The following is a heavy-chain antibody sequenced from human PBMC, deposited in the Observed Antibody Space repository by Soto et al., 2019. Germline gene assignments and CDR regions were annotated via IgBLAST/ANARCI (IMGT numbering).Heavy chain of an antibody. Sequence: ESGGGVVQPGRSLRLSCAASGFTFSSYGMHWVRQAPGTGLEWVAVIWYDGSNKYYADSVKGRFTISRDNSKNTLYLQMNSLRAEDTAVYYSARDGGYSYGSDYWGQGTLVTVSS. CDR1: GFTFSSYG. D-gene: IGHD5-18*01. CDR2: IWYDGSNK. V-gene: IGHV3-33*01. J-gene: IGHJ4*02. CDR3: ARDGGYSYGSDY.